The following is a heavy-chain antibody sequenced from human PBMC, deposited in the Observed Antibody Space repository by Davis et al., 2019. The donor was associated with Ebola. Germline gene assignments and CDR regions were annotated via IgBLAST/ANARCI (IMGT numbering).Heavy chain of an antibody. J-gene: IGHJ4*02. CDR3: ARDIPSYSGSHDC. V-gene: IGHV3-30*04. Sequence: GASLKISCAASGFTFSTYAMHWVRQAPGRGLEWVAITTYGGSNTYYADSVKGRFTISRDYSNKSLYLQMNSLRAEGTAVYDCARDIPSYSGSHDCWGQGALVTVSS. D-gene: IGHD1-26*01. CDR1: GFTFSTYA. CDR2: TTYGGSNT.